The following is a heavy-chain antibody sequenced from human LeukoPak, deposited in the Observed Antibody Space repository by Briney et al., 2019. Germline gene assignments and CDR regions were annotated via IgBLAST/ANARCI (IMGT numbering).Heavy chain of an antibody. CDR3: ARGYSSSWYYVDYFDY. J-gene: IGHJ4*02. V-gene: IGHV4-59*01. Sequence: SETLSFTGTVSGGSISSYYWIWIRQPPGKGLEWIGYIYYSGSTNYNPSPKSRVTISVDTSKNQFSMKLRSVTAADTAVYYCARGYSSSWYYVDYFDYWGQGTLVTVSS. D-gene: IGHD6-13*01. CDR2: IYYSGST. CDR1: GGSISSYY.